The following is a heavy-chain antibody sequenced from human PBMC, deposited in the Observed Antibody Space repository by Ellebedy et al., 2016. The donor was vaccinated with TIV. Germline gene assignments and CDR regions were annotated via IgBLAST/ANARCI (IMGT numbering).Heavy chain of an antibody. D-gene: IGHD2-15*01. V-gene: IGHV4-59*01. Sequence: SETLSLXXTVSGGSISSYYWSWIRQPPGKGLEWIGYIYYSGSTNYNPSFKSRVTISVDTSKNQFSLKLSSVTAADTAVYYCARSIGDAFDIWGQGTMVTVSS. CDR1: GGSISSYY. J-gene: IGHJ3*02. CDR2: IYYSGST. CDR3: ARSIGDAFDI.